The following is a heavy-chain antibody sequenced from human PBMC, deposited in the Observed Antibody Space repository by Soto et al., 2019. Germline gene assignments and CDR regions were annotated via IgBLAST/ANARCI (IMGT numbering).Heavy chain of an antibody. CDR1: GASVNSGGYY. CDR2: IYFSGST. V-gene: IGHV4-31*03. J-gene: IGHJ4*02. Sequence: QVQLQESGPGLVKPSQTLSLTCTVSGASVNSGGYYWSWIRQLPGKGLEWIGYIYFSGSTYYNPSLGSRITISLDTSQNQFSLKLSSVTAADTAVYYCASGNAWEALLAYWGQGTLVTVSS. CDR3: ASGNAWEALLAY. D-gene: IGHD1-26*01.